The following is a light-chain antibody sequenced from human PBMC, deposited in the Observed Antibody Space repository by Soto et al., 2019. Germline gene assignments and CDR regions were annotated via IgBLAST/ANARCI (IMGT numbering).Light chain of an antibody. CDR3: QQYGSSPFT. J-gene: IGKJ3*01. CDR2: GAT. Sequence: EIVLTQSPGTLSLSPGESATLSCGASEGVSSSYLAWYQQKPGQAPRLLIYGATTRLRGVPDRFSGSGSGTDFTLTISRLEPEDFAVYYCQQYGSSPFTFGPGTKVDI. V-gene: IGKV3-20*01. CDR1: EGVSSSY.